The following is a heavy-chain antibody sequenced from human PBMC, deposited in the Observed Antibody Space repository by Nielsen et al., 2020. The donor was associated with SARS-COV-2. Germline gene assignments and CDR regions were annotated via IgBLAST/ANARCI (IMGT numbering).Heavy chain of an antibody. Sequence: GESLKISCAASGFTFSSYGMHWVRQAPGKGLEWVAVISYDGSDKYYADSVKGRFTISRDNSKNTLYLQINSLRAEDTAVYYCARGSGWGSYFDYWGQGTLVTVSS. CDR1: GFTFSSYG. V-gene: IGHV3-30-3*01. CDR2: ISYDGSDK. J-gene: IGHJ4*02. D-gene: IGHD6-25*01. CDR3: ARGSGWGSYFDY.